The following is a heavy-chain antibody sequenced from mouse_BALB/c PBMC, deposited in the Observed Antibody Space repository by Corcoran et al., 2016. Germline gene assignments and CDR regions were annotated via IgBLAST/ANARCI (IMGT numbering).Heavy chain of an antibody. D-gene: IGHD2-1*01. V-gene: IGHV9-3-1*01. Sequence: QIELVQSEPELKKPGETVKISCKDSGYTFTNYGMNWVKQAPGKGLKWMGWINTYTGEPTYADDFKGRFAFSLETSASTAYLQINNLKNEDTATYFCAREDGNFFAYWGQGTLVTVSA. CDR3: AREDGNFFAY. J-gene: IGHJ3*01. CDR2: INTYTGEP. CDR1: GYTFTNYG.